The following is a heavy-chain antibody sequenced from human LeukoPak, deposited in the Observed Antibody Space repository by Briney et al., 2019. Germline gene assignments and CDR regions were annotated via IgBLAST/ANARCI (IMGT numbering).Heavy chain of an antibody. CDR2: MNPNSGNT. J-gene: IGHJ6*04. V-gene: IGHV1-8*01. Sequence: GASVKVSCKASGYTFTSYDINWVRQATGQGLEWMGWMNPNSGNTDYAQKFQGRVTMTMNTSISTAYMELSSLRSEDTAVYYCARRGRTIPDVWGKGTTVTVSS. CDR3: ARRGRTIPDV. D-gene: IGHD3-9*01. CDR1: GYTFTSYD.